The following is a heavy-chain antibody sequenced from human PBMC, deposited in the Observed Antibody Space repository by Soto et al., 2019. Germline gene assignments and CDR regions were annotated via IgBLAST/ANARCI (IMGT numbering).Heavy chain of an antibody. V-gene: IGHV4-39*01. Sequence: PSETLSLTCTVSGGSISSSSYYWGWIRQPPGKGLEWIGSIYYSGSTYYNPSLKSRVTISVDTSKNQYYLKQNYVNAADSAVYYCARREWELLGGAFDSWGQGTMVT. D-gene: IGHD1-26*01. CDR3: ARREWELLGGAFDS. CDR2: IYYSGST. CDR1: GGSISSSSYY. J-gene: IGHJ3*02.